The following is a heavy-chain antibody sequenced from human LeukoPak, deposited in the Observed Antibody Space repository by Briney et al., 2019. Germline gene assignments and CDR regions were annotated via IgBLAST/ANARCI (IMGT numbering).Heavy chain of an antibody. CDR1: GGSINSYY. J-gene: IGHJ4*02. Sequence: SETLSLTCTVSGGSINSYYWGWIRQPPGKGLEWIGSIYYSGSTYYNPSLKSRVTISVDTSKNQFSLKLTSVTAADTAVYYCGRHSSLGSGYYYWGQGTLVTVSS. D-gene: IGHD3-3*01. V-gene: IGHV4-39*01. CDR2: IYYSGST. CDR3: GRHSSLGSGYYY.